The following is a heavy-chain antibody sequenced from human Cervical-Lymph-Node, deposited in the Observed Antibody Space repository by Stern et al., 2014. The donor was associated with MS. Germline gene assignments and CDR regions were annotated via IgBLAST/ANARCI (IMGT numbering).Heavy chain of an antibody. V-gene: IGHV1-46*01. Sequence: QVQLVDSGAEVKKPGASVKISCKASGYTFTTYYMHWVRQAPGEGLEWMGVINPSGDSTTNAQKFQGRVTMTRDTSTSTVYMELSSLRSGDTAVYYCASGRLDYWGQGTLVTVSS. CDR2: INPSGDST. J-gene: IGHJ4*02. CDR3: ASGRLDY. CDR1: GYTFTTYY.